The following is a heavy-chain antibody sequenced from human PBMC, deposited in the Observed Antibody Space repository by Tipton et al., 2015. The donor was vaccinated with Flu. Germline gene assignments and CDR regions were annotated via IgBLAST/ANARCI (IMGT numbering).Heavy chain of an antibody. J-gene: IGHJ5*02. Sequence: TLSLTCTVSGGSISSGSYYWSWIRQPAGKGLEWIGRIYTSGNTYYNPSLKSRVTISVDTSKNQFSLKLRSVTAADTAVYYCARRDYSNYVSDPKNWFDPWGQGTLVTVSS. D-gene: IGHD4-11*01. CDR1: GGSISSGSYY. CDR3: ARRDYSNYVSDPKNWFDP. V-gene: IGHV4-61*02. CDR2: IYTSGNT.